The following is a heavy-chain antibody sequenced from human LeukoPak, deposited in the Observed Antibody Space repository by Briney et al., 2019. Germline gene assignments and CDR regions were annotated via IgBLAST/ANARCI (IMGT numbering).Heavy chain of an antibody. CDR1: GFTFSSYG. Sequence: GGSLRLSCAASGFTFSSYGIHWVRQAPGRGLEWVALISYDGSNKYYADSVKGRFTISRDNSKNTLYLQMNSLRAEDTAVHYCAKVLAVAGYDAFDIWGQGTMVTVSS. D-gene: IGHD6-19*01. CDR2: ISYDGSNK. CDR3: AKVLAVAGYDAFDI. J-gene: IGHJ3*02. V-gene: IGHV3-30*18.